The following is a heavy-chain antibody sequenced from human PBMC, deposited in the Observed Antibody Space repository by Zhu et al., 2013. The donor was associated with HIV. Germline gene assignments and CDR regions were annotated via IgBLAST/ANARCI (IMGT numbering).Heavy chain of an antibody. Sequence: QVQLQESGPGLVKPSETLSLTCTVSGYSISSGYYWGWIRQPPGKGLEWIGSIYHSGSTYYNPSLKSRVTISVDTSKNQFSLKLSSVTAADTAVYYCALIVVVVAATNHDTRHWFDPWGQGTLVTVSS. CDR1: GYSISSGYY. CDR2: IYHSGST. CDR3: ALIVVVVAATNHDTRHWFDP. D-gene: IGHD2-15*01. V-gene: IGHV4-38-2*02. J-gene: IGHJ5*02.